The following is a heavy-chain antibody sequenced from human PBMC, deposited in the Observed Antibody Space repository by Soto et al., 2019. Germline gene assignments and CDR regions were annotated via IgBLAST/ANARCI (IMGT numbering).Heavy chain of an antibody. CDR3: AKDLFPYCSGGSCYSYCFDY. J-gene: IGHJ4*02. CDR2: ISWNSGSI. CDR1: GFTFDDYA. V-gene: IGHV3-9*01. Sequence: PGGSLRLSYAASGFTFDDYAMHWVRQAPGKGLEWVSGISWNSGSIGYADSVKGRFTISRDNAKNSLYLQMNSLRAEDTALYYCAKDLFPYCSGGSCYSYCFDYWGQGTLVTVSS. D-gene: IGHD2-15*01.